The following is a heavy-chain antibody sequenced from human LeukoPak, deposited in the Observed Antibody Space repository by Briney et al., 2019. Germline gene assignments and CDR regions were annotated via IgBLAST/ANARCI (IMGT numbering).Heavy chain of an antibody. V-gene: IGHV1-18*01. D-gene: IGHD6-13*01. CDR1: GYTFTNYG. J-gene: IGHJ6*03. CDR3: AKAAVDYYYYMDV. Sequence: GASVKVSCKASGYTFTNYGISWVRQAPGQGLERMGWISVYNDNTNYAQKLQGRVTMTTDTSTSTVYMELRSLRSDDTAVYYCAKAAVDYYYYMDVWGKGTTVTVSS. CDR2: ISVYNDNT.